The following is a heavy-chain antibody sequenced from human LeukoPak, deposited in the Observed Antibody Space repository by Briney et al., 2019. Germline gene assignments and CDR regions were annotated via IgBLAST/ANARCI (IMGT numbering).Heavy chain of an antibody. V-gene: IGHV1-2*02. CDR2: INPNSGGT. D-gene: IGHD6-19*01. CDR1: GYTFTGYY. Sequence: ASVKVSCKASGYTFTGYYMHWVGQAPGQGLEWMGWINPNSGGTDYTQKFQGRVTMTRDTSISTAYMELSRLRSDDTAMYFCARSRSSGWYPPFDPWGQGTLVTVSS. J-gene: IGHJ5*02. CDR3: ARSRSSGWYPPFDP.